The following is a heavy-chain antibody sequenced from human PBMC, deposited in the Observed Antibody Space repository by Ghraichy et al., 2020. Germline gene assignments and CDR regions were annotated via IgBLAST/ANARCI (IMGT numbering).Heavy chain of an antibody. V-gene: IGHV3-30-3*01. CDR3: ARDHEDYSPHGAFDI. CDR1: GFTFSSYA. J-gene: IGHJ3*02. CDR2: ISYDGSNK. Sequence: GGSLRLSCAASGFTFSSYAMHWVRQAPGKGLEWVAVISYDGSNKSYADSVKGRFTISRDNSKNTLYLQMNSLRAEDTAVYYCARDHEDYSPHGAFDIWGQGTMVTVSS. D-gene: IGHD2-21*01.